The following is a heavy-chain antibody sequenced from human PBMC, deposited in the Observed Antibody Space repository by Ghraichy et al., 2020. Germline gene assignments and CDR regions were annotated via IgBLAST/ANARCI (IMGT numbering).Heavy chain of an antibody. J-gene: IGHJ4*02. CDR3: AKTSLGCSSTSCYEADY. CDR1: GFTFSSYA. Sequence: GGSLRLSCAASGFTFSSYAMSWVRQAPGKGLEWVSAISGSGGSTYYADSVKGRFTISRDNSKNTLYLQMNSLRAEDTAVYYCAKTSLGCSSTSCYEADYWGQGTLVTVSS. D-gene: IGHD2-2*01. V-gene: IGHV3-23*01. CDR2: ISGSGGST.